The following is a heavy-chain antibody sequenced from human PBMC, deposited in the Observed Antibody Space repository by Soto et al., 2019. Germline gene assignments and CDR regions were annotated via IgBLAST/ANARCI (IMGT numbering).Heavy chain of an antibody. D-gene: IGHD3-22*01. CDR2: ISGSGDRT. CDR1: GITISNYP. Sequence: EVQLLESGGGLVQPGGSLRLSCAASGITISNYPMSWVRQAPGKGLDWVSGISGSGDRTYYADSAKGRFTISKDISRHSLSLQLDRLGVEDTALDCCVKGVGGYPSMAPRWGPGTLCTVSA. CDR3: VKGVGGYPSMAPR. V-gene: IGHV3-23*01. J-gene: IGHJ4*02.